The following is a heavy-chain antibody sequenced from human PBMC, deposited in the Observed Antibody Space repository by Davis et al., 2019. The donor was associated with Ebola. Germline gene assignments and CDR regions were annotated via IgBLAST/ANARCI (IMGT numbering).Heavy chain of an antibody. CDR1: GFTFSSYS. D-gene: IGHD6-19*01. Sequence: PGGSLRLSCAASGFTFSSYSMNWVRQAPGKGLEWVSSISSSSSYIYYADSVKGRFTISRDNAKNSLYLQMNSLRAEDTAVYYCARTQQGLVPYGMDVWGQGTTVTVSS. J-gene: IGHJ6*02. CDR2: ISSSSSYI. CDR3: ARTQQGLVPYGMDV. V-gene: IGHV3-21*01.